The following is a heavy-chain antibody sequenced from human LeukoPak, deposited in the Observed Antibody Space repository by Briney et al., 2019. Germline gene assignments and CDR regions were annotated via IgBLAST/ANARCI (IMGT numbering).Heavy chain of an antibody. J-gene: IGHJ4*02. CDR1: GFIFSSYA. CDR3: ARVDYGDYGFDY. D-gene: IGHD4-17*01. Sequence: GGSLRLSCAASGFIFSSYAMRWVRQAPGKGLEWVAIIANDGSNKYYADSVKGRFTISRDNSKNTLYLQMNSLRVEDTAVYYCARVDYGDYGFDYWGQGTLVTVSS. V-gene: IGHV3-30-3*01. CDR2: IANDGSNK.